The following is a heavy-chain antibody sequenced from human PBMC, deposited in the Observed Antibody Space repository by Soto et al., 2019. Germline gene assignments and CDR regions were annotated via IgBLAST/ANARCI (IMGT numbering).Heavy chain of an antibody. CDR3: ARDFGPELRFLEWLQPTEYFQH. V-gene: IGHV1-3*01. CDR2: INAGNGNT. D-gene: IGHD3-3*01. J-gene: IGHJ1*01. Sequence: ASVKVSCKASGYTFTSYAMHWVRQAPGQRLEWMGWINAGNGNTKYSQKFQGRVTITRDTSASTAYMELSSLRSEDTAVYYCARDFGPELRFLEWLQPTEYFQHWGQGTLVTVSS. CDR1: GYTFTSYA.